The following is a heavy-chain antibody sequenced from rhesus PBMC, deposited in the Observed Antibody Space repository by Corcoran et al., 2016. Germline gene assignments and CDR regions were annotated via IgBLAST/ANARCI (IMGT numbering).Heavy chain of an antibody. CDR3: ARYKGS. D-gene: IGHD1-44*01. J-gene: IGHJ4*01. CDR1: GYSISSGYG. CDR2: IGGSSGST. Sequence: QVQLQESGPGLVKPSATLSLTCAVSGYSISSGYGESWIRQPPGKGLEWIGYIGGSSGSTNYNPSLKSRVTLSVDTSKNQFSLKLISVTAADTAMYFCARYKGSWGQGVLVTVSS. V-gene: IGHV4-127*01.